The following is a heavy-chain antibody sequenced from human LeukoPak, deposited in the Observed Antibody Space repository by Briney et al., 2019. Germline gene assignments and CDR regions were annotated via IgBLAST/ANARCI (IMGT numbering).Heavy chain of an antibody. D-gene: IGHD6-19*01. CDR2: IYPGDSDT. CDR3: ARNLITVAALSPFDY. J-gene: IGHJ4*02. CDR1: GYSFTSYW. V-gene: IGHV5-51*01. Sequence: GESLKISCKGSGYSFTSYWIGWVRQMPGKGLEWMGIIYPGDSDTRYSPSFQGQVTISADKSINTAYLQWSSLKASDTAMYYCARNLITVAALSPFDYWGQGSLVTVSS.